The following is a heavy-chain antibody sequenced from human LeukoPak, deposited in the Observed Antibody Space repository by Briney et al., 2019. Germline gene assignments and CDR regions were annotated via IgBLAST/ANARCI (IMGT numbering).Heavy chain of an antibody. CDR3: ARAAGWLSHYYYYGMDV. J-gene: IGHJ6*02. CDR1: GFTFSSYS. V-gene: IGHV3-21*01. Sequence: GGSLRLSCAASGFTFSSYSMNWVRQAPGKGLEWVSSISSSSSYIYYADSVKGRFTISRDNAKNSLYPQMNSLRAEDTAVYYCARAAGWLSHYYYYGMDVWGQGTTVTVSS. D-gene: IGHD3-22*01. CDR2: ISSSSSYI.